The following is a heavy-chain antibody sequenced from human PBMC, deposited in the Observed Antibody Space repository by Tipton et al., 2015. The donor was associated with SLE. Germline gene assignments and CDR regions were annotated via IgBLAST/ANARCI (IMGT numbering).Heavy chain of an antibody. J-gene: IGHJ4*02. CDR2: IYNSGST. Sequence: TLSLTCTVSGASISSSSYYLGWIRQPPGKGLEWIGSIYNSGSTYYNPSLKSRVTISVDTSKNQFSLSLSSVTAADTAVYYCARAGHRNSWFVDFWGQGTPVTVSS. V-gene: IGHV4-39*01. CDR3: ARAGHRNSWFVDF. CDR1: GASISSSSYY. D-gene: IGHD6-13*01.